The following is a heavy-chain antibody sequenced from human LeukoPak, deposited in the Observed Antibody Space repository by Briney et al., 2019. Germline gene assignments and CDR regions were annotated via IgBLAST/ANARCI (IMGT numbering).Heavy chain of an antibody. V-gene: IGHV3-48*01. J-gene: IGHJ4*02. CDR2: ISSSSAI. CDR3: ARVGRATAHFDY. CDR1: GFTFSSYS. Sequence: GGSLRLSCAASGFTFSSYSMIWVRQAPGKGLEWVSYISSSSAIYYADSVKGRFTISRDNAKNSLYLQMNSLRAEDTAVYYCARVGRATAHFDYWGQGTLVTVSS. D-gene: IGHD1-26*01.